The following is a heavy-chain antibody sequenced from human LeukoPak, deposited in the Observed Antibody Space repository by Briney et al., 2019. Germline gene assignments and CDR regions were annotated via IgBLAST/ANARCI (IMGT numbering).Heavy chain of an antibody. D-gene: IGHD6-13*01. J-gene: IGHJ6*02. CDR3: ARGRSSSSWYSDYYYYGMDV. CDR2: MNPNSGNT. CDR1: GYTFTSYD. V-gene: IGHV1-8*01. Sequence: ASVEVSCKASGYTFTSYDINWVRQATGQGLEWMGWMNPNSGNTGYAQKFQGRVTMTRNTSISTAYMELSSLRSEDTAVYYCARGRSSSSWYSDYYYYGMDVWGQGTTVTVSS.